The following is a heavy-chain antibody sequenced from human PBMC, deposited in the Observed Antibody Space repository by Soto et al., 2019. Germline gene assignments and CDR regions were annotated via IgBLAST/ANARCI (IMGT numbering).Heavy chain of an antibody. CDR3: GKEIRVSGWSVCNY. V-gene: IGHV3-23*01. Sequence: VQLLESGGGLVQPGGSLRLSCAASGFTFRDYAMNWVRQAPGKGLEWVSDISGSGDSARYADSVRGRFTISIDNSRNTLYLQMNSLRVDGTAGYYCGKEIRVSGWSVCNYWGQGTLVTVSS. CDR2: ISGSGDSA. J-gene: IGHJ4*02. CDR1: GFTFRDYA. D-gene: IGHD6-19*01.